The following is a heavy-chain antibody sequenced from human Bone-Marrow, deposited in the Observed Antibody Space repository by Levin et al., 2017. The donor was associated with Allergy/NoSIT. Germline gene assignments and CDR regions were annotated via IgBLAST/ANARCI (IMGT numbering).Heavy chain of an antibody. CDR2: ISGGGGSI. J-gene: IGHJ3*01. CDR1: GFTFSSYA. D-gene: IGHD3-3*01. V-gene: IGHV3-23*01. Sequence: SCAASGFTFSSYAMDWVRQAPGKGLEWVSGISGGGGSIYYADSVKGRFTISRDNSKNTLHLEMNSLTVEDTAVYYCVKDGAFFDFWSGYSEVAFDVWGQGTMVTVSS. CDR3: VKDGAFFDFWSGYSEVAFDV.